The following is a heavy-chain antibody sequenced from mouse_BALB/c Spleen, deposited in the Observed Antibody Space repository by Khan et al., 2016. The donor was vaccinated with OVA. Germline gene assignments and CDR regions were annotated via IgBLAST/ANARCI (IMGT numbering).Heavy chain of an antibody. CDR2: IWSDGST. D-gene: IGHD2-10*01. CDR3: ARQPYYHYYLMDY. CDR1: GFSLTNYG. Sequence: QVQLKQSGPGLVAPSQSLSITCTISGFSLTNYGIHWVRQPPGKGLEWLVVIWSDGSTTYNSALKSRLSISKDNSKSQVFLKMNSIQTDDTAIYYCARQPYYHYYLMDYWGQGTSVTVSS. J-gene: IGHJ4*01. V-gene: IGHV2-6-1*01.